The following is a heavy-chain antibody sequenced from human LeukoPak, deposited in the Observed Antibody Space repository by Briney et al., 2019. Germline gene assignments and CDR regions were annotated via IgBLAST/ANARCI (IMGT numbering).Heavy chain of an antibody. J-gene: IGHJ6*03. CDR1: GGTFSSYA. Sequence: SVKVSCKASGGTFSSYAISWVRQAPGQGLEWMGGIIPIFGTANYAQKFQGRVTITADESTSTAYMELSSLRSEDTAVYYCARDTYYYGSGSYYYYYYMDVWGKGTTVTISS. CDR2: IIPIFGTA. V-gene: IGHV1-69*13. CDR3: ARDTYYYGSGSYYYYYYMDV. D-gene: IGHD3-10*01.